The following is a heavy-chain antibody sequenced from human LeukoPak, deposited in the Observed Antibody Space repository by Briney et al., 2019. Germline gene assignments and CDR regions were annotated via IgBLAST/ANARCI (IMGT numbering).Heavy chain of an antibody. CDR1: GYTFTSYG. D-gene: IGHD3-16*02. V-gene: IGHV1-18*01. J-gene: IGHJ4*02. Sequence: RASVKVSCKASGYTFTSYGISWVRQAPGQGLEWMGWISAYNGNTNYAQKLQGRVTMTTDTSTSTAYMELRSLRSDDTAVYYCARAQRDDYVWGSYRYVPFDYWGQGTLVIVSS. CDR3: ARAQRDDYVWGSYRYVPFDY. CDR2: ISAYNGNT.